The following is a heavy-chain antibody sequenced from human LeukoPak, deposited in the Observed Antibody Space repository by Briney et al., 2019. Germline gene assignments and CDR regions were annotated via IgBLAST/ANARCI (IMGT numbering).Heavy chain of an antibody. CDR1: GFTFSSYA. Sequence: GGSLRHSCAASGFTFSSYAMSWVRQAPGKGLEWVSAISGSGGSTYYADSVKGRFTISRDNSKNTLYLQMNSLRAEDTAVYYCAKDIGATIWFDPWGQGTLVTVSS. CDR3: AKDIGATIWFDP. V-gene: IGHV3-23*01. D-gene: IGHD5-12*01. J-gene: IGHJ5*02. CDR2: ISGSGGST.